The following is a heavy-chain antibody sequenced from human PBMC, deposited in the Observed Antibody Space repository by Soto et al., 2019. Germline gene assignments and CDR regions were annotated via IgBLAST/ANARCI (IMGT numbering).Heavy chain of an antibody. D-gene: IGHD1-26*01. Sequence: TSETLSLTCSVSGYSISSGFYWDWIRQPPGKGLEWIGSIYYRGNTYYNPSHNGRITISLDTSKNQFSLRLTSVTAADTAVYYCARGDNSGSYYYYGMDVWGQGTTVTVSS. V-gene: IGHV4-38-2*02. J-gene: IGHJ6*02. CDR3: ARGDNSGSYYYYGMDV. CDR2: IYYRGNT. CDR1: GYSISSGFY.